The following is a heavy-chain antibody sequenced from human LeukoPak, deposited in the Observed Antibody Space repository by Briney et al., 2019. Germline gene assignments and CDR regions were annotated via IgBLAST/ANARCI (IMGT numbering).Heavy chain of an antibody. CDR3: ARGGYDILTGYYSTGALDY. CDR2: IIPIFGTA. V-gene: IGHV1-69*06. D-gene: IGHD3-9*01. CDR1: GGAFSSYA. Sequence: SVKVSCKASGGAFSSYAISWVRQAPGQGLEWMGGIIPIFGTANYAQKFQGRVTITADKSTSTAYMELSSLRSEDTAVYYCARGGYDILTGYYSTGALDYWGQGTLVTVSS. J-gene: IGHJ4*02.